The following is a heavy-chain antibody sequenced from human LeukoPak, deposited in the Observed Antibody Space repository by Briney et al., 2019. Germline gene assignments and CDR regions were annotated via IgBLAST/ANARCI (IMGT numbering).Heavy chain of an antibody. CDR2: ISDSGAAM. J-gene: IGHJ4*02. V-gene: IGHV3-48*02. CDR3: ARDSTNSFDY. Sequence: PGGTLRLSCAASGFTFSSYSMNWVRRAPGKGLQWVSYISDSGAAMYYADSVKGRFTISRDNAKNSLYLQMNSLRDGDTAVYYCARDSTNSFDYWGQGALVTVSS. CDR1: GFTFSSYS.